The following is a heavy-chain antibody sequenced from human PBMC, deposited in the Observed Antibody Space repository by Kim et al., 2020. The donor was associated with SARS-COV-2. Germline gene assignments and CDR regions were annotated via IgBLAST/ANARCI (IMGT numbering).Heavy chain of an antibody. CDR1: GFTFNNYA. J-gene: IGHJ4*02. D-gene: IGHD3-22*01. V-gene: IGHV3-23*01. CDR2: ISGGGGST. CDR3: AKDLVVINRGYFDY. Sequence: GGSLRPSCAASGFTFNNYAMSWVRQAPGKGLEWVSAISGGGGSTFYADSVKGRFTISRDNSKNMLYLQMNSLRAEDTAVYYCAKDLVVINRGYFDYWGQGTLVTVSS.